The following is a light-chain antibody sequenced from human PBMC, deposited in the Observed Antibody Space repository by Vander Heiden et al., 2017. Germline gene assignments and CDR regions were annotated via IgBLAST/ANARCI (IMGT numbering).Light chain of an antibody. J-gene: IGKJ4*01. CDR3: QQYLAFPLT. Sequence: ILLTHSPYSLAVSLGERPTIDCKSSQRDFYSHNNNSYLAWYQQKPGQPPKLLIYWASSRESGVPARFSGSGSGTDFTLTISSLQAEDVAVYYCQQYLAFPLTFGGGTKVEIK. V-gene: IGKV4-1*01. CDR2: WAS. CDR1: QRDFYSHNNNSY.